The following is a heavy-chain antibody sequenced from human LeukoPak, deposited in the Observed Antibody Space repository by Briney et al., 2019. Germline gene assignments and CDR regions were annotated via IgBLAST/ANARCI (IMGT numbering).Heavy chain of an antibody. CDR2: IYYSGST. CDR1: GGSISSYY. CDR3: ARASRWLRTLFDY. Sequence: SETLSLTCTVSGGSISSYYWSWIRQPPGKGLEWIGYIYYSGSTNYNPSLKSRVTKSVDTSKNQFSLRLSSVTAADTAVYYCARASRWLRTLFDYWGQGTLVTVSS. D-gene: IGHD5-24*01. V-gene: IGHV4-59*01. J-gene: IGHJ4*02.